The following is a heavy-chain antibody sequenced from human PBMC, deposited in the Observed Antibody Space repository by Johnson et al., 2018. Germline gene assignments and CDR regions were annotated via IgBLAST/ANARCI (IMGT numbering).Heavy chain of an antibody. J-gene: IGHJ3*02. V-gene: IGHV1-58*01. Sequence: QLVESGPEVKKLGTSVKVSCKASGFTFTSSAVQWVRQARGQRLEWIGWIVVGSGHTNYAQKFQERVTITRDMSTSTAYMELRSLRSGDTAVYYCAAGSLLEWFGAVDSWGQGTMVTVSS. CDR2: IVVGSGHT. D-gene: IGHD3-3*01. CDR1: GFTFTSSA. CDR3: AAGSLLEWFGAVDS.